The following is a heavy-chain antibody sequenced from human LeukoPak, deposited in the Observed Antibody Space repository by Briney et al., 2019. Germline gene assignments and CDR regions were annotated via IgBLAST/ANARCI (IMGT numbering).Heavy chain of an antibody. CDR3: AKDGYSSGWRNYYYGMDV. Sequence: GGSPRLSCAASGFTFSSHGMYWFRQAPGKGLEWVALISYDGTNKYYADSVKGRFTISRDNSKNSLYLQMNSLRAEDTALYYCAKDGYSSGWRNYYYGMDVWGQGTTVTVSS. D-gene: IGHD6-19*01. J-gene: IGHJ6*02. V-gene: IGHV3-30*18. CDR1: GFTFSSHG. CDR2: ISYDGTNK.